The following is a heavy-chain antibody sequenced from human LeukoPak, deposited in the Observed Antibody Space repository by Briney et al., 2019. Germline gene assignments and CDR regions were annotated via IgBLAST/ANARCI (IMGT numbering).Heavy chain of an antibody. V-gene: IGHV4-4*07. Sequence: KSSETLSLTCTVSGGSLSSYHWSWIPQPAGQGLEWIGRIYTSGSAYSDPSFSRRVTLSIDTSMNQFSLKLTSVTAADTAVYYCARADIPTIYTFDYWGRGTLVTVSS. CDR1: GGSLSSYH. D-gene: IGHD2-2*02. J-gene: IGHJ4*01. CDR3: ARADIPTIYTFDY. CDR2: IYTSGSA.